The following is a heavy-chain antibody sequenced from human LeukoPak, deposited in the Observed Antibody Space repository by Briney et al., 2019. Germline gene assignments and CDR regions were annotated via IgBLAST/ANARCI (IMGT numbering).Heavy chain of an antibody. V-gene: IGHV3-11*05. Sequence: PWGSLRLSCAASGFTFSDYYMSWIRQAPGKGLEWVSYISSSSSYTNYADSVKGRFTISRDNARNSLYLQMNSLRAEDTAVYYCAREDVDTAMVDYWGQGTLVTVSS. CDR1: GFTFSDYY. D-gene: IGHD5-18*01. CDR2: ISSSSSYT. J-gene: IGHJ4*02. CDR3: AREDVDTAMVDY.